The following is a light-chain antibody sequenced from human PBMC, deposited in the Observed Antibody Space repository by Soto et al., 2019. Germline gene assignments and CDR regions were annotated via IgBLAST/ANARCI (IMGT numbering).Light chain of an antibody. Sequence: DIQMTQSPSSLSASVGDRVTITCRASQSISSYLNWYQQKPGKDPKLLIYAASSLHSVVPSRFSGSGSGTDFTLTISSLQPEDFATYYCQQSYSTPTFGHGTKVDIK. V-gene: IGKV1-39*01. CDR2: AAS. J-gene: IGKJ3*01. CDR1: QSISSY. CDR3: QQSYSTPT.